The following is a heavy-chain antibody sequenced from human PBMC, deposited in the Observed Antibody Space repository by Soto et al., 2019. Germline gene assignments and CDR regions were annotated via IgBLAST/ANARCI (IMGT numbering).Heavy chain of an antibody. V-gene: IGHV3-48*01. D-gene: IGHD6-19*01. CDR3: ARRDSSGWYPFDY. CDR1: GFTFSSAS. CDR2: ISSSSSTI. J-gene: IGHJ4*02. Sequence: QPGGSLRLSCAVSGFTFSSASMNWVRQAPGKGLEWVSYISSSSSTIHYADSVRGRFTISRDNAKNSLYLQMNSLRAEDTAVYYCARRDSSGWYPFDYWGQGPLVTVSS.